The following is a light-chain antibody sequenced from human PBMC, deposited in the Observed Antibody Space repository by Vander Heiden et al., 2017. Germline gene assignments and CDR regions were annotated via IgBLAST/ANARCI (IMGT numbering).Light chain of an antibody. CDR3: QQCDGIPDT. CDR1: QNISTF. CDR2: AAV. Sequence: DIQMTQSPSSLSASVGDRVTIACRASQNISTFLNWYQHKPGTAPKVLIYAAVTLQSGAPFRFSGIGSGTEFTLTISGLHPEDFATYYCQQCDGIPDTFGGGTRVEI. J-gene: IGKJ4*01. V-gene: IGKV1-39*01.